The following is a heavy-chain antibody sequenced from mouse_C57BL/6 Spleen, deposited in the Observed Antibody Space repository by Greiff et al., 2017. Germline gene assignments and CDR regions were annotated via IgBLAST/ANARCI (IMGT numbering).Heavy chain of an antibody. CDR2: IYPGDGDT. CDR1: GYAFSSYW. D-gene: IGHD2-5*01. V-gene: IGHV1-80*01. J-gene: IGHJ2*01. CDR3: ARWYYYSNYGYYFDY. Sequence: LQESGAELVKPGASVKISCKASGYAFSSYWMNWVKQRPGKGLEWIGQIYPGDGDTNYNGKFKGKATLTADKSSSTAYMQLSSLTSEDSAVYFCARWYYYSNYGYYFDYWGQGTTLTVSS.